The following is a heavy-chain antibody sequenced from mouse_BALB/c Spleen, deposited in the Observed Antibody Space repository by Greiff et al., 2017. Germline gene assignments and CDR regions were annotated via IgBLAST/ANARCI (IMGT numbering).Heavy chain of an antibody. CDR3: ASWSRFDY. CDR1: GYSITSDYA. V-gene: IGHV3-2*02. CDR2: ISYSGST. Sequence: VQLKESGPGLVKPSQSLSLTCTVTGYSITSDYAWNWIRQFPGNKLEWMGYISYSGSTSYNPSLKSRISITRDTSKNQFFLQLNSVTTEDTATYYCASWSRFDYWGQGTTLTVSS. J-gene: IGHJ2*01.